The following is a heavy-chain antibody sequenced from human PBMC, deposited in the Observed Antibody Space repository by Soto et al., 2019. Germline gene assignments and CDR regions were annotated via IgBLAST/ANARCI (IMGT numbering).Heavy chain of an antibody. CDR3: AREGGCTNGVCYTGIAVAVIQPFVY. D-gene: IGHD2-8*01. V-gene: IGHV3-7*03. CDR2: IKQDGSEK. CDR1: GFTFSSYW. J-gene: IGHJ4*02. Sequence: EVQLVESGGGLVQPGGSLRLSCAASGFTFSSYWMSWVRQAPGKGLEWVANIKQDGSEKYYVDSVKGRFTISRDNAKNTLYLQMNSLSAEDTDVYYCAREGGCTNGVCYTGIAVAVIQPFVYWGQGTLVTVSS.